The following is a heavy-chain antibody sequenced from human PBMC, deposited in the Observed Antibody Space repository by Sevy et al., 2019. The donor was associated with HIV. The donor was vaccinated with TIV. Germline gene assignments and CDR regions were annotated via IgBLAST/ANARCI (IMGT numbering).Heavy chain of an antibody. CDR1: GFTFSSYA. Sequence: GESLKISCAASGFTFSSYAMSWVRQAPGKGLEWVSAISGSGGSTYYADSVKGRFTISRDNSKNTLYLQMNSLRAEDTAVYYCAKDPRDGYNGYAFDIWGQGTMVTVSS. V-gene: IGHV3-23*01. J-gene: IGHJ3*02. D-gene: IGHD5-12*01. CDR2: ISGSGGST. CDR3: AKDPRDGYNGYAFDI.